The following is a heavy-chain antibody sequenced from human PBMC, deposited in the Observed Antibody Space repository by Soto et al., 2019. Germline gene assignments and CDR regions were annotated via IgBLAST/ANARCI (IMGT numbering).Heavy chain of an antibody. D-gene: IGHD6-19*01. CDR3: ARDFTNALYRSGYDWFAP. CDR1: GYTFTDRY. CDR2: IIPILGIA. Sequence: SVKVSCKASGYTFTDRYVHWVRQAPGQGLEWMGRIIPILGIANYAQKFQGRVTITADKSTSTAYMELSSLRSEDTAVYYCARDFTNALYRSGYDWFAPWGQGTLVTVSS. J-gene: IGHJ5*02. V-gene: IGHV1-69*04.